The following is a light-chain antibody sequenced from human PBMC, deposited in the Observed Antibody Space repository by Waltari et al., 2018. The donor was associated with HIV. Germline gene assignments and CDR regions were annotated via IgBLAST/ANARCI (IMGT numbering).Light chain of an antibody. CDR1: NIGGKS. CDR2: YNS. Sequence: SYVLTQPASVSVAPGAAGTIAGGVGNIGGKSVRWYKQQPGQAPVLVTRYNSDRPSGITDRISGSNSGHTATLTITSVEAGDEATYYCQVWDSSNEHVVFGGGTELTVL. CDR3: QVWDSSNEHVV. J-gene: IGLJ3*02. V-gene: IGLV3-21*04.